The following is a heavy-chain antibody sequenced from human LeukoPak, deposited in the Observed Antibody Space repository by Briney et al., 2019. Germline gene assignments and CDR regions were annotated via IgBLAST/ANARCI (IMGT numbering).Heavy chain of an antibody. CDR2: IIPIFGTA. CDR1: GGTFSNYA. V-gene: IGHV1-69*05. CDR3: AGYTYYDFWSGYSFDY. J-gene: IGHJ4*02. Sequence: GASVKVSCKASGGTFSNYAISWVRQAPGQGLEWMGGIIPIFGTANYAQKFQGRVTITTDESTSTAYMELSSLRSEDTAVYYCAGYTYYDFWSGYSFDYWGQGTLVTVSS. D-gene: IGHD3-3*01.